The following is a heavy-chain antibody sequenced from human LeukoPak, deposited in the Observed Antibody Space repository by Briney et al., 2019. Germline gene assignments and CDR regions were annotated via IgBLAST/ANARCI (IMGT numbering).Heavy chain of an antibody. CDR3: ARAGYFWLGSYFDY. J-gene: IGHJ4*02. CDR2: IYHSGST. D-gene: IGHD3-3*01. CDR1: GYSISSGYY. V-gene: IGHV4-38-2*02. Sequence: SETLSLTCTVSGYSISSGYYWGWIRQPPGKGLEWIGSIYHSGSTYYNPSLKSRVTISVDTSKNQFSLKLSSVTAADTAVYYCARAGYFWLGSYFDYWGQGTLVTVSS.